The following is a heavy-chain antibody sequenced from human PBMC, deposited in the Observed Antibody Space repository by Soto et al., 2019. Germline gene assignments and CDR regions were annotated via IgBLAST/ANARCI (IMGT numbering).Heavy chain of an antibody. V-gene: IGHV3-23*01. CDR3: ARDPNIEATIGSIYYYYGMDV. J-gene: IGHJ6*02. CDR2: ISGSGGTI. Sequence: GGSXRLSCAASGCTFSSYAMSWVRQAPGKGLEWVSAISGSGGTIYYADSVKGRFTISRDNAKNSLYLQMNSLRAEDTAVYYCARDPNIEATIGSIYYYYGMDVWGQGTTVTFSS. CDR1: GCTFSSYA. D-gene: IGHD5-12*01.